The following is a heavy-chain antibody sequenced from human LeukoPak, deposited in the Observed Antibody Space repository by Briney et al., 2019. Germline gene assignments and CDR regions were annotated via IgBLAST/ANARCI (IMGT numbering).Heavy chain of an antibody. J-gene: IGHJ6*02. V-gene: IGHV3-30-3*01. CDR2: ISYDGSNK. CDR1: GFTFSSYA. Sequence: GGSLRLSCAASGFTFSSYAMHWVRQAPGKGLEWVAVISYDGSNKYYADSVKGRFTISRDNSKNTLYLQMNSLRAEDTAVYYCARVYYDSSGYAFYYGMDVWGQGTTVTVSS. D-gene: IGHD3-22*01. CDR3: ARVYYDSSGYAFYYGMDV.